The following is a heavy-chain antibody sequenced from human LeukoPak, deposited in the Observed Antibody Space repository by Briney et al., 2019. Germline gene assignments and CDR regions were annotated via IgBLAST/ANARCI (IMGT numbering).Heavy chain of an antibody. CDR2: INHSGST. J-gene: IGHJ3*02. CDR3: ARAGAYGADAFDI. D-gene: IGHD5-12*01. V-gene: IGHV4-34*01. Sequence: PSETLSLTCAVYGGSFSGCYWSWTRQPPGKGLEWIGEINHSGSTNYNPSLKSRVTISVDTSKNQFSLKLSSVTAADTAVYYCARAGAYGADAFDIWGQGTMVTVSS. CDR1: GGSFSGCY.